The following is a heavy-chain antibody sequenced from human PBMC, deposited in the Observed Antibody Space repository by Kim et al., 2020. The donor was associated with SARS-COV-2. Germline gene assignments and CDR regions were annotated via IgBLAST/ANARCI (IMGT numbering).Heavy chain of an antibody. Sequence: GGSRRLSCEVSGFRFRDHAMHWVRQAPGKGLEWMAVIWFDGSERYYTDSMRGRLTITRDNSKNTLHLEMSSLSAEDTAVYYCARALVGEDVWENHLYLDVWGKGTTVTVSS. CDR1: GFRFRDHA. CDR2: IWFDGSER. D-gene: IGHD3-10*01. CDR3: ARALVGEDVWENHLYLDV. V-gene: IGHV3-33*01. J-gene: IGHJ6*04.